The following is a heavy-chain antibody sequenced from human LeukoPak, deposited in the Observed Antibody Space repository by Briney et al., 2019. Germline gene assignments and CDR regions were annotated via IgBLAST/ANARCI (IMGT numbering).Heavy chain of an antibody. V-gene: IGHV5-51*01. CDR1: GYSFTNYW. D-gene: IGHD3-16*01. Sequence: GESLKISCRGSGYSFTNYWIGWVRQMPGKGLEWMGIIYPGDSDTRYSPSFQGQVTISADKSISTAYLQWSSLKASDTAMYYCARQSNDYVWGSYPFWGQGTLVTVSS. CDR3: ARQSNDYVWGSYPF. J-gene: IGHJ4*02. CDR2: IYPGDSDT.